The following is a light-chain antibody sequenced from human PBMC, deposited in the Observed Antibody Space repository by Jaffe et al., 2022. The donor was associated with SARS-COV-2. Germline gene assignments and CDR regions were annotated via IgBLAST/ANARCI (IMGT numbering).Light chain of an antibody. V-gene: IGKV4-1*01. J-gene: IGKJ2*01. CDR1: QSVLRSSNSKNF. CDR3: QQHFTTPYT. CDR2: WAS. Sequence: DIVVTQSPDSVAVSLGERATINCKSSQSVLRSSNSKNFLVWYQQKPGQPPKLLIYWASTRAPGVPDRFSGSGSGTDFTLTISSLQAEDVAVYYCQQHFTTPYTFGQGTKLEIK.